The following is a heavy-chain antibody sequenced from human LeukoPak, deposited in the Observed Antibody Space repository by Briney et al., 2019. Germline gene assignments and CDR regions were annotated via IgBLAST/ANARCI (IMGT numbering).Heavy chain of an antibody. CDR3: ARGGLLWFGDLLRGLDWFDP. Sequence: SETLSLTCAVYGGSFSGYYWSWIRQPPGKGLEWIGGINHSGSTNYNPSLKSRVTISVDTSKNQFSLKLSSVTAADTAVYYCARGGLLWFGDLLRGLDWFDPWGQGTLVTVSS. D-gene: IGHD3-10*01. CDR1: GGSFSGYY. J-gene: IGHJ5*02. CDR2: INHSGST. V-gene: IGHV4-34*01.